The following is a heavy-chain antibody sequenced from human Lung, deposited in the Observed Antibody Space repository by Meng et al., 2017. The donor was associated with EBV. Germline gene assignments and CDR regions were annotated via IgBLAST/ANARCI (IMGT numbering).Heavy chain of an antibody. CDR2: IYWDDDK. V-gene: IGHV2-5*02. CDR3: ALFTRSWFDP. Sequence: QTTLKESGPTLVKPTQTLTLTCTLSGFSLSTSEVGVGWIRQPPGKALEWLAVIYWDDDKRYSPSLKSRLTITKDTSKNQVVLTLTNMDPVDTATYYCALFTRSWFDPWGQGTLVTVSS. D-gene: IGHD2-2*01. CDR1: GFSLSTSEVG. J-gene: IGHJ5*02.